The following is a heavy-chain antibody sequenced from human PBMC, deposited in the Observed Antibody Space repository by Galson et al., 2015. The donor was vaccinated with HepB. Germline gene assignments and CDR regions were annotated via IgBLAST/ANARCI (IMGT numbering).Heavy chain of an antibody. CDR2: INHSGST. Sequence: SETLSLTCAVYGGSFSGYYWSRIRQPPGKGLEWIGEINHSGSTNYNPSLKSRVTISIDTSKNQFSLKLSSVTAADTAVYYCARGYYYDSSGYPVIDYWGQGTLVTVSS. CDR1: GGSFSGYY. V-gene: IGHV4-34*01. D-gene: IGHD3-22*01. CDR3: ARGYYYDSSGYPVIDY. J-gene: IGHJ4*02.